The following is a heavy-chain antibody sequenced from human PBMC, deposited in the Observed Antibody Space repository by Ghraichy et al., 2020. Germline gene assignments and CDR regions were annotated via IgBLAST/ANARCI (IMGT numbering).Heavy chain of an antibody. CDR2: ISSSGSTI. V-gene: IGHV3-48*03. J-gene: IGHJ4*02. Sequence: GGSLRLSCAASGFTFSSYEMNWVRQAPGKGLEWVSYISSSGSTIYYADSLKGRFTISRDNAKNSLYLQMNSLRAEDTAVYYCASGAVADSFDYWGQGTLVTVSS. CDR3: ASGAVADSFDY. D-gene: IGHD6-19*01. CDR1: GFTFSSYE.